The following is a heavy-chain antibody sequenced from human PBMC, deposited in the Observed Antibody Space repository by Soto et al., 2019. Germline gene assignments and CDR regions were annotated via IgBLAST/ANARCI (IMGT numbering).Heavy chain of an antibody. Sequence: SETLSLTCTVSGGSISSGVYYWSWIRQHPGKGLEWIGYIYYSGSTYYNPSLKSRVTISVDTSKNQFSLKLSSVTAADTAVYYCARVRVPAALNWFDPWGQGTLVTVSS. D-gene: IGHD2-2*01. V-gene: IGHV4-31*03. CDR1: GGSISSGVYY. CDR2: IYYSGST. J-gene: IGHJ5*02. CDR3: ARVRVPAALNWFDP.